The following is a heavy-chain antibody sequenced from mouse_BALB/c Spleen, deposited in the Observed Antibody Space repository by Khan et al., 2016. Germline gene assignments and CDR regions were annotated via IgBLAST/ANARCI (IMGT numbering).Heavy chain of an antibody. V-gene: IGHV9-3*02. CDR1: GYTFRNYG. Sequence: QSQLVQSGPELRKPGETVKISCKASGYTFRNYGINWVTQAPGKGLKWMGWINTNTEESTFAVEFKGRFAFSLETSASTAYLQINNLKNEDTATYCCAIYGSSAYFDSWGRGTTLTVSS. D-gene: IGHD1-1*01. J-gene: IGHJ2*01. CDR2: INTNTEES. CDR3: AIYGSSAYFDS.